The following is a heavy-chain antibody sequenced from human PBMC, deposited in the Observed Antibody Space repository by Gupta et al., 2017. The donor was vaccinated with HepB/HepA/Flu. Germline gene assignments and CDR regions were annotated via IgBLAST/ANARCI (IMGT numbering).Heavy chain of an antibody. CDR2: IYYSGST. Sequence: QLQLQESGPGLVKPSETLSLTCTVSGGSISSSSYYWGWIRQPPGKGLEWIGSIYYSGSTYYNPSLKSRVTISVDTSKNQFSLKLSSVTAADTAVYYCSFITIFGVVDYWGQGTLVTVSS. CDR1: GGSISSSSYY. CDR3: SFITIFGVVDY. J-gene: IGHJ4*02. V-gene: IGHV4-39*01. D-gene: IGHD3-3*01.